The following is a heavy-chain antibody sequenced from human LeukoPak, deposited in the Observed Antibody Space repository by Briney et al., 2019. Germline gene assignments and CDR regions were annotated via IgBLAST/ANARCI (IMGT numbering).Heavy chain of an antibody. J-gene: IGHJ4*02. Sequence: ASVTVSCKASGYTFTGYYMHWVRQAPGQGLEWMGWINPNSGGTNYAQKFQGRVTMTRDTSISTAYMELSRLRSDDTAVYYCAREWDYIPASDYWGQGTLVTVSS. V-gene: IGHV1-2*02. CDR2: INPNSGGT. CDR1: GYTFTGYY. CDR3: AREWDYIPASDY. D-gene: IGHD4-11*01.